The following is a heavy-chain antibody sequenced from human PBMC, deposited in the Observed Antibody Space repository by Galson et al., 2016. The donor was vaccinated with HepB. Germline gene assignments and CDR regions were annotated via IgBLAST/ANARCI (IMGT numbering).Heavy chain of an antibody. CDR2: ISGSGGTT. J-gene: IGHJ5*02. CDR1: GFPYRNYA. Sequence: SLRLSCAASGFPYRNYAMSWVRQAPGKGLEWVSVISGSGGTTFTADSVKGWFSISRDNSQNTLDLQMNSLRAEDTAVYYCVKIFDFLKGWIDPWGQGTLVTGSS. V-gene: IGHV3-23*01. CDR3: VKIFDFLKGWIDP. D-gene: IGHD3-9*01.